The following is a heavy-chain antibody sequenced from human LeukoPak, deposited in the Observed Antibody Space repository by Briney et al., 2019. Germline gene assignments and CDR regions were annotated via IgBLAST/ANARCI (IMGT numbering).Heavy chain of an antibody. Sequence: SETLSLTCAVYGGSFSGYYWSWIRQPPGKGLEWIGEINHSGSTNYNPSLKSRVTISVDTSKNQFSLKLSSVTAADTAVYYCARVSGLYVGVFEGWGQGTLVTVSS. CDR1: GGSFSGYY. V-gene: IGHV4-34*01. D-gene: IGHD6-19*01. CDR2: INHSGST. J-gene: IGHJ4*02. CDR3: ARVSGLYVGVFEG.